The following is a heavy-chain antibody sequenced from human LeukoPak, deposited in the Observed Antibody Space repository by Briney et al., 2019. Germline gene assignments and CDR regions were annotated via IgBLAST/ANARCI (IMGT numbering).Heavy chain of an antibody. V-gene: IGHV1-2*02. D-gene: IGHD3-3*01. Sequence: ASVKVSCKASGYTFTGYYMHWVRQAPGQGLEWMGWINPNSGGTNYAQKFQGRVTMTRDTSISTAYMGLSRLRSDGTAVYSCARGCYDFWSGYWLYGMDVWGQGTTVTVSS. J-gene: IGHJ6*02. CDR1: GYTFTGYY. CDR2: INPNSGGT. CDR3: ARGCYDFWSGYWLYGMDV.